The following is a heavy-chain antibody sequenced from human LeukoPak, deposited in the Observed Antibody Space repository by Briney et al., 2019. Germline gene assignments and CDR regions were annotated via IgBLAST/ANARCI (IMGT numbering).Heavy chain of an antibody. CDR3: ARDGSYKFDY. CDR1: GLTFSSAW. CDR2: IQSDGTT. J-gene: IGHJ4*02. V-gene: IGHV3-74*01. Sequence: QPGGSLRLSCAASGLTFSSAWMHCVRQTPGKGLVWVSRIQSDGTTTYADSVRGRFTISRDNAKNTLYLQMNNLRAEDTAVYYCARDGSYKFDYWGQGTLVTVSS. D-gene: IGHD1-26*01.